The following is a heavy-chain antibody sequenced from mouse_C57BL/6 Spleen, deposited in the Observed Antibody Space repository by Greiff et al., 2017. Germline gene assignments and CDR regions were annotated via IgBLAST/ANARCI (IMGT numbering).Heavy chain of an antibody. D-gene: IGHD2-4*01. V-gene: IGHV1-50*01. Sequence: QVQLQQPGAELVKPGASVKLSCKASGYTFTSYWMQWVKQRPGQGLEWIGKIDTSDSSTNYNQKFKGKATLTVDTSSSTAYMQLSSLTSEDSAVYYCASYYDYDVAMDYWGQGTSVTVSS. J-gene: IGHJ4*01. CDR3: ASYYDYDVAMDY. CDR1: GYTFTSYW. CDR2: IDTSDSST.